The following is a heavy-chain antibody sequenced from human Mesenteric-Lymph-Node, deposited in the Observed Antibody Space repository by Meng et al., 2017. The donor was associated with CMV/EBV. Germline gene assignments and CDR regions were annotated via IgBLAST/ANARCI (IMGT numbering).Heavy chain of an antibody. Sequence: SGFTFSSYAMTWVRQAPGKGLEWVSGITSSGGSTYYADSVKGRFTISRDNSKKTLYLQMSSLRAEDTAVYYCAKDEGGYDPSAFVYWGQGTLVTVSS. J-gene: IGHJ4*02. CDR1: GFTFSSYA. V-gene: IGHV3-23*01. CDR3: AKDEGGYDPSAFVY. CDR2: ITSSGGST. D-gene: IGHD5-12*01.